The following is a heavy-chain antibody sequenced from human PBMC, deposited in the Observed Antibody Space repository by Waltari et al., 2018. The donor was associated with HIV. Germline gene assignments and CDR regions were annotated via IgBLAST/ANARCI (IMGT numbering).Heavy chain of an antibody. V-gene: IGHV3-74*01. D-gene: IGHD4-17*01. CDR1: GFTFSRYW. J-gene: IGHJ4*02. Sequence: EVQLVESGGGLVQPGGSLRLSCAASGFTFSRYWMHWVRQAPGKGLVWVSRINSDGSNTDYAESVSGRITISRDNAKNTLYLEMNSLRAEDTAVYYCARGLSLGDRYRIDYFHYWGQGALVTVSS. CDR3: ARGLSLGDRYRIDYFHY. CDR2: INSDGSNT.